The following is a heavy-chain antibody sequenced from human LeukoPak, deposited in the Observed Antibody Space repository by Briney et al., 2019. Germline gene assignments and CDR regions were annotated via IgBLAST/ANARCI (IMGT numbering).Heavy chain of an antibody. CDR1: GFTFSSYA. Sequence: PGGSLRLACAASGFTFSSYAMSWVRQAPGKGLEWVSAISGSGGSTYYADSVKGRFTISRDNSKNTLYLQMNSLRAEDTAVYYCAKAVSQAAAGTDFYYWGQGTLVTVSS. D-gene: IGHD6-13*01. CDR3: AKAVSQAAAGTDFYY. V-gene: IGHV3-23*01. J-gene: IGHJ4*02. CDR2: ISGSGGST.